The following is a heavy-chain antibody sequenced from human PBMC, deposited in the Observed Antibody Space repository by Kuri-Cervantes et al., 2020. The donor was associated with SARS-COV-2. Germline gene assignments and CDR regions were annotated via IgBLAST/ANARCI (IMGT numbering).Heavy chain of an antibody. CDR3: ARVGTTVQDY. V-gene: IGHV4-38-2*01. CDR2: IYHSGST. Sequence: ETLSLTCAVSGYSISSGYYWGWIRQPPGKGLEWIGSIYHSGSTYYNPSIKSRVTISVDTSKNQFSLKLSSVTAADTAVYYCARVGTTVQDYWGQGTLVTVSS. J-gene: IGHJ4*02. D-gene: IGHD4-11*01. CDR1: GYSISSGYY.